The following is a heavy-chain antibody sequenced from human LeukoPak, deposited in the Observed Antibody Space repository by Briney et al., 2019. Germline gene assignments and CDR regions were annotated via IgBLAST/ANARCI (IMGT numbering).Heavy chain of an antibody. CDR2: ISGSGGST. D-gene: IGHD6-19*01. CDR1: GFTVSSNY. V-gene: IGHV3-23*01. J-gene: IGHJ4*02. Sequence: PGGSLRLSCAASGFTVSSNYMSWVRQAPGKGLEWVSAISGSGGSTYYADSVKGRFTISRDNSKNTLYLQMNSLRAEDTAVYYCAKVVAVAIKSVEFDYWGQGTLVTVSS. CDR3: AKVVAVAIKSVEFDY.